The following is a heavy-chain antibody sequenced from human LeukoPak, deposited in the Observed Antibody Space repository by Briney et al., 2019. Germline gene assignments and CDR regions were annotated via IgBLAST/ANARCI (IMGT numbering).Heavy chain of an antibody. CDR1: GYTLTELS. CDR3: ATYYYDSSGYSDAFDI. CDR2: FDPEDGET. Sequence: GASVKVSCKVSGYTLTELSMHWVRQAPGKGLEWMGGFDPEDGETIYAQKFQGRVTMTEDTSTDTAYMELSSLRSEDTAVYYCATYYYDSSGYSDAFDIWGQGTMVTVSS. D-gene: IGHD3-22*01. V-gene: IGHV1-24*01. J-gene: IGHJ3*02.